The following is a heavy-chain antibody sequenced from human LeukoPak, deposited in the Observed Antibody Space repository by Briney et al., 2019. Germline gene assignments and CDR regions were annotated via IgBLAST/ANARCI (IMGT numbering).Heavy chain of an antibody. CDR1: GGPISSSSYY. Sequence: PSETLSLTCTVSGGPISSSSYYWGWIRQPPGKGLEWIGSIYYSGSTYYNPSLKSRVTISVDTSKNQFSLKLSSVTAADTAVYYCARLRSSWPYYYYMDVWGKGTTVTVSS. CDR3: ARLRSSWPYYYYMDV. CDR2: IYYSGST. V-gene: IGHV4-39*01. D-gene: IGHD6-13*01. J-gene: IGHJ6*03.